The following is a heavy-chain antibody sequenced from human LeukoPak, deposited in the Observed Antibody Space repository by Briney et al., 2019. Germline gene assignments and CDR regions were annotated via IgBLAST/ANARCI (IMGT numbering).Heavy chain of an antibody. CDR2: IYYSGST. Sequence: PSETLSLTCTVSGGSVSSGSYYWSRIRQPPGKGLEWIGYIYYSGSTNYNPSLKSRVTISVDTSKNQFSLKLTSVTAADTAVYYCARDLGYRYFDYWGQGTLVTVSS. CDR3: ARDLGYRYFDY. V-gene: IGHV4-61*01. J-gene: IGHJ4*02. D-gene: IGHD3-16*02. CDR1: GGSVSSGSYY.